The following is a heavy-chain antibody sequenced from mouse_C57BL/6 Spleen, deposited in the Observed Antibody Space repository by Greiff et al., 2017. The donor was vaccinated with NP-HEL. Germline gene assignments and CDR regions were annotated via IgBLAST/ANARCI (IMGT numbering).Heavy chain of an antibody. CDR1: GYTFTSYW. Sequence: QVQLQQPGAELVKPGASVKLSCKASGYTFTSYWMHWVKQRPGQGLEWIGMIHPNSGSTNYNEKFKSKATLTVDTSSSTAYMQLSSLTSEDSAVDYCGRRYDYGGFAYWGQGTLVTVSA. D-gene: IGHD2-4*01. V-gene: IGHV1-64*01. CDR2: IHPNSGST. J-gene: IGHJ3*01. CDR3: GRRYDYGGFAY.